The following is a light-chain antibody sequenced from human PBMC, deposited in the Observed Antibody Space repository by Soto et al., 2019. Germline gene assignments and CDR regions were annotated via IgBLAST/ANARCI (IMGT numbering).Light chain of an antibody. CDR2: DVT. J-gene: IGLJ3*02. V-gene: IGLV2-11*01. Sequence: QSALTQPRSVSGSPGQSVTISCTGTSSDVGGYNLVSWYQQYPGRAPKRLIYDVTKRPSGVPDRFSGSKSGNTASLTISGLQAEDEADYYCCSHAGSYTLWVFGGGTKLTVL. CDR3: CSHAGSYTLWV. CDR1: SSDVGGYNL.